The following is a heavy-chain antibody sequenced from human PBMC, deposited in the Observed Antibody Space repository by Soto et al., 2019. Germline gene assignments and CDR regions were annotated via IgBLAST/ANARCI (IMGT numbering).Heavy chain of an antibody. CDR1: GGSISSGDYY. CDR3: ARDYRSMLPFCSSTSCYNDYGMDV. V-gene: IGHV4-30-4*01. Sequence: PSETLSLSCTVSGGSISSGDYYWSWIRQPPGKGLEWIGYIYYSGSTYYNPSLKSRVTISVDTSKNQFSLKLSSVTAADTAVYYCARDYRSMLPFCSSTSCYNDYGMDVWGQGTTVTVSS. D-gene: IGHD2-2*02. J-gene: IGHJ6*02. CDR2: IYYSGST.